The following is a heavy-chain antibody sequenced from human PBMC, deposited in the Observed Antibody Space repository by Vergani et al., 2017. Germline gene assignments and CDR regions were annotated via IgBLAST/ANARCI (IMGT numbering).Heavy chain of an antibody. CDR3: ARGQWLAHFDY. D-gene: IGHD6-19*01. CDR2: INHSGST. V-gene: IGHV4-34*01. J-gene: IGHJ4*02. Sequence: QVQLQQWGAGLLKPSETLSLTCAVYGGSFSGYYWSWIRQPPGKGLEWIGEINHSGSTNYNPSLKSRVTISVDTSKNQFSLTLSSVTAADTAVYYCARGQWLAHFDYWGQGTLVTVSS. CDR1: GGSFSGYY.